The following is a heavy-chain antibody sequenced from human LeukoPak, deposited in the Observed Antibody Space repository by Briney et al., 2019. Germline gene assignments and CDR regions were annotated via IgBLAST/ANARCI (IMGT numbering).Heavy chain of an antibody. CDR1: GGSINSYY. V-gene: IGHV4-59*01. CDR2: INHSGST. CDR3: ARGPYYDILTGYYKGGTGFLLLDY. Sequence: KPSETLSLTCIVSGGSINSYYWNWIRQSPGKGLEWIGCINHSGSTYYNPSLNSRVTMSVDTSKNQFSLKLNSVTAADTAVYYCARGPYYDILTGYYKGGTGFLLLDYWGQGTLVTVSS. D-gene: IGHD3-9*01. J-gene: IGHJ4*02.